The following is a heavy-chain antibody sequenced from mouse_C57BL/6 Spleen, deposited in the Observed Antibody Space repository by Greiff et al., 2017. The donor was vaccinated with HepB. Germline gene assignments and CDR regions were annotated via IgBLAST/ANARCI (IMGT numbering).Heavy chain of an antibody. Sequence: EVKLVESGGGLVKPGGSLKLSCAASGFTFSDYGMHWVRQAPEKGLEWVAYISSGSSTIYYADTVKGRFTISRDNAKNTLFLQMTSLRSEDTAMYYCARSYDSNFFDYWGQGTTLTVSS. V-gene: IGHV5-17*01. CDR1: GFTFSDYG. D-gene: IGHD2-5*01. CDR3: ARSYDSNFFDY. CDR2: ISSGSSTI. J-gene: IGHJ2*01.